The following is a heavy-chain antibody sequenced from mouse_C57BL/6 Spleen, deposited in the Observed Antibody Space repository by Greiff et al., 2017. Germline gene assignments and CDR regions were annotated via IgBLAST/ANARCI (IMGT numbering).Heavy chain of an antibody. Sequence: EVKVEESGGGLVQPGGSLKLSCAASGFTFSDYGMAWVRQAPRKGPEWVAFISNLAYSIYYADTVTGRFTISRENAKNTLYLEMSSLRSEDTAMYYCARRYYYAMDYWGQGTSVTVSS. CDR2: ISNLAYSI. CDR1: GFTFSDYG. J-gene: IGHJ4*01. V-gene: IGHV5-15*04. CDR3: ARRYYYAMDY.